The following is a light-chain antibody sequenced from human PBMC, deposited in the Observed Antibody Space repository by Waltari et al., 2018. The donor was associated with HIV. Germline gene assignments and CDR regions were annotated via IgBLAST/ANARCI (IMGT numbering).Light chain of an antibody. CDR1: QSVGSY. CDR3: QQRTNGPPLFT. V-gene: IGKV3-11*01. CDR2: DAS. J-gene: IGKJ3*01. Sequence: EIVLTQSPATLSLSPGERATLSCRASQSVGSYLAWYQKKPGQAPRLLIYDASHRATGIPARFSGSGSGTAFTLTSSSLEPEDFALYYCQQRTNGPPLFTFGPGTKVDIK.